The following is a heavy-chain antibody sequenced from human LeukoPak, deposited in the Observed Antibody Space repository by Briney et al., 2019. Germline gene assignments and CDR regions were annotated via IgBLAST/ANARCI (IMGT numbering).Heavy chain of an antibody. CDR2: ISSSSSTI. CDR3: ARVARYNWNHWFDP. CDR1: GFTFSSYS. V-gene: IGHV3-48*04. J-gene: IGHJ5*02. Sequence: GGSLRLSCAASGFTFSSYSMNWVRQAPGKGLEWVSYISSSSSTIYYADSVKGRFTISRDNAKNSLYLQMNSLRAEDTAVYYCARVARYNWNHWFDPWGQGTLVTVSS. D-gene: IGHD1-20*01.